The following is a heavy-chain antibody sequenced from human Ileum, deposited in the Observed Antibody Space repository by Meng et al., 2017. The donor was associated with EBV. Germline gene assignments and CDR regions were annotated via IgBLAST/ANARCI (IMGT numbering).Heavy chain of an antibody. J-gene: IGHJ4*02. CDR2: IYHSGST. V-gene: IGHV4-4*03. Sequence: QVHLVMVVQWSAKPRGILSHTCAGSGVSISSGNGLSGVRQPPGKGLEWIGEIYHSGSTNYNPSLKSRVTISVDKSKNQFSLKLSSVTAADTAVYYCASFPPPGKQWLVTDYWGQGTLVTVSS. CDR1: GVSISSGNG. D-gene: IGHD6-19*01. CDR3: ASFPPPGKQWLVTDY.